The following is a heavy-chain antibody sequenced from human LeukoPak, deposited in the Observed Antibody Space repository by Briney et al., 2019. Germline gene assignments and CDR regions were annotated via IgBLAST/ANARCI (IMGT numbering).Heavy chain of an antibody. V-gene: IGHV3-53*01. J-gene: IGHJ4*02. CDR1: GFTVSSNY. D-gene: IGHD3-3*01. Sequence: GGSLRLSCAASGFTVSSNYMSWVRQAPGKGLEWVSVIYSGGSTYYADSVKGRFTISRDNSKNTLYLQMNSLRAEDTAVYYCARGVTIFGVVRDYWGQGALVTVSS. CDR2: IYSGGST. CDR3: ARGVTIFGVVRDY.